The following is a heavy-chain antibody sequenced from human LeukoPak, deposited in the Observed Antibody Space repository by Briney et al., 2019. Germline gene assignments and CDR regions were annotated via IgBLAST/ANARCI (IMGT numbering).Heavy chain of an antibody. V-gene: IGHV4-4*07. CDR2: IYTSGST. CDR3: AREAYYDFWSGYSRLGIFDY. CDR1: GGSISSYY. D-gene: IGHD3-3*01. Sequence: SETLSLTCTVSGGSISSYYWSWIRQPAGKGLEWIGRIYTSGSTNYNPSLKSRVTMSVDTSKNQFSLKLSSVTAADTAVYYCAREAYYDFWSGYSRLGIFDYWGQGTLVTVSS. J-gene: IGHJ4*02.